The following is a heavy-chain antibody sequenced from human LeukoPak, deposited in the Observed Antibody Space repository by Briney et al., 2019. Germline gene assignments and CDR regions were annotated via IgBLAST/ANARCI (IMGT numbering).Heavy chain of an antibody. CDR1: GGSISSYY. Sequence: SETLSLTCTVSGGSISSYYWSWIRQPPGKGLEWIGYIYTSGSTNYNPSLKSRVTISVDTSKNQFSLKLSPVTAADTAVYYCARGPPMDVWGKGTTVTVSS. J-gene: IGHJ6*03. CDR3: ARGPPMDV. CDR2: IYTSGST. V-gene: IGHV4-4*09.